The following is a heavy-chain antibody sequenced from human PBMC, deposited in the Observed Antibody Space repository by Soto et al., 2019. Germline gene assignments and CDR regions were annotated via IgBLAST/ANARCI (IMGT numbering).Heavy chain of an antibody. CDR1: GGSFSGYY. Sequence: SETLSLTCAVYGGSFSGYYWTWIRQPPGTGLEWIGEINHSGSTNYNPSLKSRVTISVDTSKNQFSLKLSSVTAADTAVYYCARGLISGYYLYDAFDIWGQGTMVTV. V-gene: IGHV4-34*01. D-gene: IGHD3-22*01. J-gene: IGHJ3*02. CDR2: INHSGST. CDR3: ARGLISGYYLYDAFDI.